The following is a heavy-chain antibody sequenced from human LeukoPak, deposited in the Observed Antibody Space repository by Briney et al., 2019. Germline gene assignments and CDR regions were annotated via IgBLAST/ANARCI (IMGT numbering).Heavy chain of an antibody. V-gene: IGHV4-34*01. D-gene: IGHD2-15*01. CDR1: GGSFSGYY. CDR2: INHSGST. J-gene: IGHJ5*02. Sequence: QPSETLSLTCAIYGGSFSGYYWSWIRQPPGKGLEGSGEINHSGSTNYNPSLMRRVSISADTSRNQFSLKLYSVTAADTAVYYCARDVAPFDPWGQGTLVTVSS. CDR3: ARDVAPFDP.